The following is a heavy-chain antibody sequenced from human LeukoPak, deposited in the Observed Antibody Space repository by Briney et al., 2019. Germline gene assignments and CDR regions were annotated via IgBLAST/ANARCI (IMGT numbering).Heavy chain of an antibody. CDR1: GFTFSNAW. CDR3: TAPSPHYDFWSGYYQNYYYYYMDV. V-gene: IGHV3-15*01. Sequence: GGSLRLSCAASGFTFSNAWMSWVRQAPGKGLEWVGRIKSKTDGGTTDYAAPVKGRFTISRDDSKNTLYLQMNSLKTEDTAVYYCTAPSPHYDFWSGYYQNYYYYYMDVWGKGTTVTVSS. J-gene: IGHJ6*03. D-gene: IGHD3-3*01. CDR2: IKSKTDGGTT.